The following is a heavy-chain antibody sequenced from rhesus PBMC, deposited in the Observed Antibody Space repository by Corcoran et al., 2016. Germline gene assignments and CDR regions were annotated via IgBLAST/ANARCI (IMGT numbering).Heavy chain of an antibody. CDR3: VKNTGHIGHAYDF. J-gene: IGHJ4*01. V-gene: IGHV4-80*01. Sequence: QVQLQESGPGLVKPSETLLLTCAVSGVSINNHWWSWIRQPPGKGMEWSGEISGFSDESYYNSTLKIRVTISKYVSKNQFYLRMAAVSDEDTAVYYCVKNTGHIGHAYDFWGQGLRVTVSS. CDR1: GVSINNHW. D-gene: IGHD2-21*01. CDR2: ISGFSDES.